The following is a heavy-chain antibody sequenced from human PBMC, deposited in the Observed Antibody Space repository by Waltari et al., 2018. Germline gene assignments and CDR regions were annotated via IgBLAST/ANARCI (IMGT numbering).Heavy chain of an antibody. D-gene: IGHD6-6*01. Sequence: QLLLQASGPGRVKTAETLALPCKVSGGFRRGRGDYWGWMPQSPGKGLEWIGSVSFSGTSYYNPSLKSRVTISVESSKNDFSLKLHSVTASYTAIYYCARQVLQSSSTEVSSYNYFHPWGPVALVTVS. CDR1: GGFRRGRGDY. J-gene: IGHJ5*02. CDR3: ARQVLQSSSTEVSSYNYFHP. V-gene: IGHV4-39*01. CDR2: VSFSGTS.